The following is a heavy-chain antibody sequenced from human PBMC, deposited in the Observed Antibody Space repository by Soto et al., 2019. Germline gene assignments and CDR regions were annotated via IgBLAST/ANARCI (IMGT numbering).Heavy chain of an antibody. D-gene: IGHD5-12*01. CDR3: ARPQAATIDDVDGMDV. CDR1: GGTFHTYA. Sequence: QVQLVQSGAEVKKPGSSVKVSCKASGGTFHTYAISWVRQAPGQGLEWMGGIIPIYGTVDYAQEFQGRVTSTADNSTSTAYREPGSLRPEDTAVYDCARPQAATIDDVDGMDVWGQGTTVTVSS. J-gene: IGHJ6*02. CDR2: IIPIYGTV. V-gene: IGHV1-69*14.